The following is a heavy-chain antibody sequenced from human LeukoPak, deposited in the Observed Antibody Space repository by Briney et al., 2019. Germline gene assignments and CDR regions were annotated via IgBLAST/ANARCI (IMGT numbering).Heavy chain of an antibody. CDR3: VKIYATNGGYYYDY. D-gene: IGHD3-22*01. V-gene: IGHV3-64D*09. Sequence: GGSLRLSCSASGFTFNYHAMHWVRQAPGKGLEYVSAITSNGGTTYYADSVKGRFTISRDNSKNTLYLQMSSLRPEDTAVYYCVKIYATNGGYYYDYWGQGTLVTVSS. CDR1: GFTFNYHA. J-gene: IGHJ4*02. CDR2: ITSNGGTT.